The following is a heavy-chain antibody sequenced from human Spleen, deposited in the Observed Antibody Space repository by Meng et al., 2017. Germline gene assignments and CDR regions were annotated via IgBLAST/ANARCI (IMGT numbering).Heavy chain of an antibody. V-gene: IGHV3-48*03. CDR3: ARGRAYYDILTGSTAMDV. CDR2: ISSSGSTI. CDR1: GFTFSSYE. D-gene: IGHD3-9*01. J-gene: IGHJ6*02. Sequence: GESLKISCAASGFTFSSYEMNWVRQAPGKGLEWVSYISSSGSTIYYADSVKGRFTISRDNAKNSLYLQMNSLRAEDTAVYYCARGRAYYDILTGSTAMDVWGQGTTVTVSS.